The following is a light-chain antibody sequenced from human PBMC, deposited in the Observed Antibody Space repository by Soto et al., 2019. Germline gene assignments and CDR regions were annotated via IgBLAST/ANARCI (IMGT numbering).Light chain of an antibody. CDR3: QPYNNWPLT. Sequence: EVVMTQSPATLSVYPGQGVTSSXRASQGIGDTLAWYQHKPGQTPRXXIYDTSTRATGVPARFSGSRSGPEFTLTIDSLQSEDFAIYYCQPYNNWPLTFGGGTKVDIK. CDR2: DTS. CDR1: QGIGDT. J-gene: IGKJ4*01. V-gene: IGKV3-15*01.